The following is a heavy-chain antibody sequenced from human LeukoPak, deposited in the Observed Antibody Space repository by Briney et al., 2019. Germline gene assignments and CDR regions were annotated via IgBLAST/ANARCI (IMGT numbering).Heavy chain of an antibody. CDR3: ANYGSGYFYY. CDR1: GFTFSSNW. V-gene: IGHV3-74*01. Sequence: TGGSLRLSCAASGFTFSSNWMHWVRQAPGKGLVWVSRINSDGSSTNYADSVRGRFTISRDNAKNTLYLQMNRLRAEDTAVYYCANYGSGYFYYWGQGTLVTVSS. CDR2: INSDGSST. J-gene: IGHJ4*02. D-gene: IGHD3-3*01.